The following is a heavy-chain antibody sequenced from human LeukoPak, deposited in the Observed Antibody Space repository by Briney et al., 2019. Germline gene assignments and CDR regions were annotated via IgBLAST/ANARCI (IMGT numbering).Heavy chain of an antibody. D-gene: IGHD1-7*01. CDR1: GFTFSSYS. J-gene: IGHJ4*02. CDR2: ISSSSSYI. V-gene: IGHV3-21*01. CDR3: ARDLTGTFTFDY. Sequence: GGSLRLSCAASGFTFSSYSMNWVRQAPGKGLEWVSSISSSSSYIYYADSVKGRFTISRDNAKNSLYLQMNSLRAEDTDVYYCARDLTGTFTFDYWGQGTLVTVSS.